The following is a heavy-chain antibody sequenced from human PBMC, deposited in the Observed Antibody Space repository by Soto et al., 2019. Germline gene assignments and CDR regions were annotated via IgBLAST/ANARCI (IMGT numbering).Heavy chain of an antibody. CDR1: GFAFSDYG. CDR3: GREGQQLAQEKYYQFNGMDV. CDR2: ISGDNINS. Sequence: ASVKVSCKASGFAFSDYGLSWVRQAPGQPLEWMGWISGDNINSKYSQKFQGRLTMTTDTSTATDSMELRSLTSDDTAVYYCGREGQQLAQEKYYQFNGMDVWGQGTTVTVSS. V-gene: IGHV1-18*01. D-gene: IGHD6-13*01. J-gene: IGHJ6*02.